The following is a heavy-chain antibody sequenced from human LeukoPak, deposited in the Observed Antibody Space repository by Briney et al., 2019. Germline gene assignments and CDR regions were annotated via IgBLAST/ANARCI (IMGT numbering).Heavy chain of an antibody. CDR3: ARQVPYTSRPDY. Sequence: SETLSLTCTVSGDSINIYYWTWIRQPPGKGLQWIGYIYYSGSTNYNPSLKSRVTISVDTSKNQFSLKLDSVTAADTAVYYCARQVPYTSRPDYWGQGTLVTVSS. CDR2: IYYSGST. J-gene: IGHJ4*02. V-gene: IGHV4-59*08. CDR1: GDSINIYY. D-gene: IGHD2-2*01.